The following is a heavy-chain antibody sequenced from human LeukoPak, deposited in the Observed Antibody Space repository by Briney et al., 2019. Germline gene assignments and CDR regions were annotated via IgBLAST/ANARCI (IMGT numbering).Heavy chain of an antibody. CDR2: IYYSGST. Sequence: PSETLSLTCTVSGGSISSYYWSWIRQPPGKGLEWIGYIYYSGSTNYNPSLKSRVTISVDTSKNQFSLKLSSVTAADTAVYYCARLSVEGFDPWGQGTLVTVSS. J-gene: IGHJ5*02. V-gene: IGHV4-59*01. D-gene: IGHD4-23*01. CDR1: GGSISSYY. CDR3: ARLSVEGFDP.